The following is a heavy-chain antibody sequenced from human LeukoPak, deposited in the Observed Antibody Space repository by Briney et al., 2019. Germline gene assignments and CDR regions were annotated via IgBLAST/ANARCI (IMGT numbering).Heavy chain of an antibody. J-gene: IGHJ4*02. V-gene: IGHV4-31*03. CDR3: ARDGSVSSGYPNY. Sequence: SQTLSLTCTVSGGSISSGGYYWSWIRQHPGKGLEWIGYIYYSGSTYYNPSLKSRVTISVDTSKNQFSLKLSSVTAADTAVYYCARDGSVSSGYPNYWGQGTLVTVSS. CDR2: IYYSGST. D-gene: IGHD3-22*01. CDR1: GGSISSGGYY.